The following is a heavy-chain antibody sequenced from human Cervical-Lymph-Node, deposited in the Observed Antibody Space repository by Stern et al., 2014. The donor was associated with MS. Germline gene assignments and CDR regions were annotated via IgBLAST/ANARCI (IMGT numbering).Heavy chain of an antibody. CDR3: ASTDGWFDR. D-gene: IGHD5-24*01. V-gene: IGHV3-21*01. J-gene: IGHJ5*02. Sequence: EVQLVESGGGLVTPGGSLRLSCAASGFNFRTSSMNWVRQAPGKGLEWVSFISKRGDTIKYADTVKGRFTISRDNAKNSLYLQLNSLRVEDTAVYFCASTDGWFDRWGQGTLVTVSS. CDR2: ISKRGDTI. CDR1: GFNFRTSS.